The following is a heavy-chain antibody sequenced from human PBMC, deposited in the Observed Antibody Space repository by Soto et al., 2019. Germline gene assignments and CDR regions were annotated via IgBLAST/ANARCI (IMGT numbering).Heavy chain of an antibody. CDR2: ISAYNGNT. D-gene: IGHD2-21*02. Sequence: XSVKVSYNASGYTFTSYGISLVRQAPGQGLEWMGWISAYNGNTNYAQKLQGRVTMTTDTSTSTAYMELRSLRSDDTAVYYCARVTATRHVDYWGQGTLVTVSS. CDR1: GYTFTSYG. V-gene: IGHV1-18*01. CDR3: ARVTATRHVDY. J-gene: IGHJ4*02.